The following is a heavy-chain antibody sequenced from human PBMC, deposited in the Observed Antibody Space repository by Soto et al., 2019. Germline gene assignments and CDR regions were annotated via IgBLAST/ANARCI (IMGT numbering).Heavy chain of an antibody. Sequence: QVQLVQSGPEVRKPGASVKVSCEASGYTFTTSGISWVRQVPGQGLEWMGWISTYNGDTNSAQNFQGRVLMTADTSTGTAYMEWMSLKSDDTAVYYCARQGSWPYYYDGLDVWGQGTTVTVSS. J-gene: IGHJ6*02. CDR2: ISTYNGDT. CDR3: ARQGSWPYYYDGLDV. V-gene: IGHV1-18*01. CDR1: GYTFTTSG. D-gene: IGHD1-26*01.